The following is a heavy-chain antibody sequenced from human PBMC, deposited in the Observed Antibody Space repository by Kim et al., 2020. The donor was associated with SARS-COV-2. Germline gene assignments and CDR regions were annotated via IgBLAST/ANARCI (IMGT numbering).Heavy chain of an antibody. CDR1: GGSVSSGSYY. V-gene: IGHV4-61*01. Sequence: SETLSLTCTVSGGSVSSGSYYWSWIRQPPGKGLEWIGYIYYSGSTNYNPSLKSRVTISVDTSQNQFSLKLSSVTAADTAVYYCASPDWDSVPVGFDPWGQGTLVTVSS. CDR3: ASPDWDSVPVGFDP. D-gene: IGHD1-26*01. CDR2: IYYSGST. J-gene: IGHJ5*02.